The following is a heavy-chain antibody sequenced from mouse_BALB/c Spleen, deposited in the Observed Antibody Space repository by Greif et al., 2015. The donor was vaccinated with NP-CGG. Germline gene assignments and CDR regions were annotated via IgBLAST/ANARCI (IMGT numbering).Heavy chain of an antibody. J-gene: IGHJ3*01. CDR3: NSDYGNFFAY. V-gene: IGHV14-4*02. CDR1: GFNIKDYY. D-gene: IGHD2-1*01. Sequence: VQLKESGAELVRSGASVKLSCTASGFNIKDYYMHWVKQRPEQGLEWIGWIDPENGDTEYAPKFQGKATMTADTSSNTAYLQLSSLTSEDTAVYYCNSDYGNFFAYWGQGTLVTVSA. CDR2: IDPENGDT.